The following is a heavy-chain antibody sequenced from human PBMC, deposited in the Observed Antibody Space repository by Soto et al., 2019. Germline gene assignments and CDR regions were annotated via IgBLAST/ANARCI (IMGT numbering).Heavy chain of an antibody. V-gene: IGHV3-53*01. CDR2: IYASGRT. CDR1: GFTVSNNY. D-gene: IGHD1-26*01. Sequence: PGGSLRLSCAASGFTVSNNYMSWVRQAPGKGLEWVSVIYASGRTFYADAVKGRFTISRDNSKNTLYLQMNSLRAEDTAAYYCARESGSYHCDYWGQGTLVTVSS. CDR3: ARESGSYHCDY. J-gene: IGHJ4*02.